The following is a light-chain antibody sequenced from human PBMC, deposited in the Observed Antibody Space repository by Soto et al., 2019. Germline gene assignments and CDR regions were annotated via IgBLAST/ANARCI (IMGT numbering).Light chain of an antibody. CDR3: QQYNNWPAWT. CDR2: GAS. V-gene: IGKV3-15*01. CDR1: QSVSSN. J-gene: IGKJ1*01. Sequence: EIVMTQSPATLSVSPWERATLSCRASQSVSSNLAWYQQKPGQAPRLLIYGASTRATGIPARFSGSGSETEFTLNISSLQSEDFAVYYCQQYNNWPAWTFGQGTKVEIK.